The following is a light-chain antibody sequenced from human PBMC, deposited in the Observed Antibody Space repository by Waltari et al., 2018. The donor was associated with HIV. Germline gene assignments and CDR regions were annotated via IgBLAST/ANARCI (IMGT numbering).Light chain of an antibody. J-gene: IGLJ2*01. CDR3: SSYTTSSTVL. CDR1: SSDVGSFNR. CDR2: EGN. V-gene: IGLV2-18*02. Sequence: QSALTQPPSVSGSPGQSVTISCSGTSSDVGSFNRVSWYQQPPGTAPKPMIYEGNNRPSGVPDRFSGSKSGNTASLTISGLQPEDEADYYCSSYTTSSTVLFGGGTKLTVL.